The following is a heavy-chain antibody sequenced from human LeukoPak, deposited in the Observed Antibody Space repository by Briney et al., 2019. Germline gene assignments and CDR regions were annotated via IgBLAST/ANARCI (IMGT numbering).Heavy chain of an antibody. Sequence: GGSLRLSCAASGFTFSTYTMNWIRQAPGKGLEWVSSISSSSSYLYYADSVKGRFTISRDNAKNSLYLQMNSLRAEDTAVYYCARGANYVILTGYLDYWGQGTLVTVSS. CDR1: GFTFSTYT. J-gene: IGHJ4*02. CDR3: ARGANYVILTGYLDY. D-gene: IGHD3-9*01. V-gene: IGHV3-21*01. CDR2: ISSSSSYL.